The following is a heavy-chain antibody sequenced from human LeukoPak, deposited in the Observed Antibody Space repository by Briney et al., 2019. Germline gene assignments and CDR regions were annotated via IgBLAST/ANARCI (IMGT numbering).Heavy chain of an antibody. CDR2: MNPKSGNT. J-gene: IGHJ4*02. V-gene: IGHV1-8*01. Sequence: ASVKVSCKASGYTFNSYDINWVRQATGQGPECMGWMNPKSGNTGYAQKFQGRATMTRNTSISTAYMELSSLRSENTAVYYCARGRRYGFYYDFWSGYYGGDYWGQGTLVTVSS. D-gene: IGHD3-3*01. CDR3: ARGRRYGFYYDFWSGYYGGDY. CDR1: GYTFNSYD.